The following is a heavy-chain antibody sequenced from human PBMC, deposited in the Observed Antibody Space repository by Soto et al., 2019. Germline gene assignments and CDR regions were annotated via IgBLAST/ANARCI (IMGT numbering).Heavy chain of an antibody. D-gene: IGHD5-12*01. CDR2: IIPIFGTA. CDR1: GGTFSSYA. V-gene: IGHV1-69*06. J-gene: IGHJ5*02. CDR3: ARHGNRDGYNPWFDP. Sequence: SVKVSCKASGGTFSSYAISWVRQAPGQGLEWMGGIIPIFGTANYAQKFQGRVTITADKSTSTAYMELSSLRSEDTAVYYCARHGNRDGYNPWFDPWGQGTLVTVSS.